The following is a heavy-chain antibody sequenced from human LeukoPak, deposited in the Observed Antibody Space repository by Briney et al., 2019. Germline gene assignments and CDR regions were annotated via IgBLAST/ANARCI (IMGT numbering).Heavy chain of an antibody. D-gene: IGHD2-21*02. CDR3: AREAYCGGDCYLDAFDI. CDR2: IYPGDSDT. Sequence: GESLKISCKGSGYSFTSYWIGWVRQMPGKDLEWMGIIYPGDSDTRYSPSFQGQVTISADKSISTAYLQWSSLKASDTAMYHCAREAYCGGDCYLDAFDIWGQGTMVTVSS. CDR1: GYSFTSYW. V-gene: IGHV5-51*01. J-gene: IGHJ3*02.